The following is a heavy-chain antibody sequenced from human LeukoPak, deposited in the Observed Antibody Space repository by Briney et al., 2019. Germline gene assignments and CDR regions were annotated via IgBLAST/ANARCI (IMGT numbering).Heavy chain of an antibody. V-gene: IGHV3-64*01. Sequence: GGSLRLSCAASGFTFSTYTINWVRQAPGKGLEFVSAISSNGDSTYYANSVKGRFTISRDISKNTLYLQMGSLRPEDMAVYYCARVDYGSGCDSWGQGTLVTVS. CDR2: ISSNGDST. CDR1: GFTFSTYT. J-gene: IGHJ4*02. D-gene: IGHD6-19*01. CDR3: ARVDYGSGCDS.